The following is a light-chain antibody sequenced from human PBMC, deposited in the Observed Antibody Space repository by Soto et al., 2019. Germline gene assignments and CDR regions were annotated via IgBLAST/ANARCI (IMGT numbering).Light chain of an antibody. CDR2: GAS. V-gene: IGKV3-15*01. CDR1: QSVSSN. CDR3: QQYNNWPLT. J-gene: IGKJ4*01. Sequence: EIVMTQSPATLSVSPGERATLSCRASQSVSSNLAWYQQKPGQVRRLLIYGASTRATGIPARFSGSGSGTGFTLTISSLQSEDFAVYYCQQYNNWPLTFDGGTKVEIK.